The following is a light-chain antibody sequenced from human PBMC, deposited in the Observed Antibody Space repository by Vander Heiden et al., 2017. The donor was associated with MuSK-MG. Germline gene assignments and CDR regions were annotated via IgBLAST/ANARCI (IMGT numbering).Light chain of an antibody. CDR1: KLGDNY. CDR3: QAWDSSTVV. Sequence: SYELTQPPSVSVSPGQTASITCSGDKLGDNYVCWYQQKPGQSPVVVIYQDTKRPSGIPERFSGSNSGTTATLTISGTQAVDEADYYCQAWDSSTVVFGGGTKLTVL. V-gene: IGLV3-1*01. J-gene: IGLJ2*01. CDR2: QDT.